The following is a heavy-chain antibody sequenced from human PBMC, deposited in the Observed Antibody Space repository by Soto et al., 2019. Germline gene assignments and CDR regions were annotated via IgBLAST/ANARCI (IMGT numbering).Heavy chain of an antibody. CDR3: ARDQCSGGSCYVPEYFQH. CDR1: GFTFSSYG. J-gene: IGHJ1*01. D-gene: IGHD2-15*01. CDR2: IWYDGSNK. V-gene: IGHV3-33*01. Sequence: QVQLVESGGGVVQPGRSLRLSCAASGFTFSSYGMHWVRQAPGKGLEWVAVIWYDGSNKYYADSVKGRFTISRDNSKNTMYLKMNSLRAEDTAVYYCARDQCSGGSCYVPEYFQHWGQGTLVTVSS.